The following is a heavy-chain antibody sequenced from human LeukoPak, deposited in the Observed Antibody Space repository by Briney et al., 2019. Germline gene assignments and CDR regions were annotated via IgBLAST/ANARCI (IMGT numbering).Heavy chain of an antibody. V-gene: IGHV3-20*04. J-gene: IGHJ4*02. CDR2: INWNGRNV. Sequence: GGSLRLSCATSGFTFDDYGMNWVRQVPGKGLEWVSHINWNGRNVDYADSVKGRFTISRDKAKNSLHLQMNSLRAEDTAVYYCAKHTGGSYPYYFDYWGQGTLVTVSS. CDR3: AKHTGGSYPYYFDY. D-gene: IGHD1-26*01. CDR1: GFTFDDYG.